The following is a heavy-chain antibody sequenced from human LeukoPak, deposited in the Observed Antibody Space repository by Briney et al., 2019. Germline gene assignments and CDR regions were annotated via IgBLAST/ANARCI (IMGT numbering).Heavy chain of an antibody. CDR2: INHSGST. CDR3: ARGRVGATR. J-gene: IGHJ4*02. V-gene: IGHV4-34*01. D-gene: IGHD1-26*01. CDR1: GGSFSGYY. Sequence: SGTLSLTCAVYGGSFSGYYWSWIRQPPGKGLEWIGEINHSGSTNYNPSLKSRVTISVDTSKNQFSLKLSSVTAADTAVYYCARGRVGATRWGQGTLVTVSS.